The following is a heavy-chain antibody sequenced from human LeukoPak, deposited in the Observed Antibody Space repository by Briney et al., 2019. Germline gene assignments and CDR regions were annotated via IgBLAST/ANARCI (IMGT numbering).Heavy chain of an antibody. V-gene: IGHV7-4-1*02. J-gene: IGHJ6*03. CDR3: ARAGYCSSTSCYEHYYYYYYMDV. Sequence: ASVKVSCKASGYAFTSYAMNWVRQAPGQGLEWMGWINTNTGNPTYAQGFTGRFVFSLDTSVSTAYLQISSLKAEDTAVYYCARAGYCSSTSCYEHYYYYYYMDVWGKGTTVTVSS. CDR2: INTNTGNP. CDR1: GYAFTSYA. D-gene: IGHD2-2*03.